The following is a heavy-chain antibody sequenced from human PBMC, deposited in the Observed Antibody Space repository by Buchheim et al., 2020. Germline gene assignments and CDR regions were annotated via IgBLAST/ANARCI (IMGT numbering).Heavy chain of an antibody. V-gene: IGHV1-2*02. CDR2: INPNSGGT. CDR3: ARGGGGHDDFDS. CDR1: GYTFTDYY. Sequence: QVQLVQSGAEVKKPGASVKVSCKASGYTFTDYYIHWVRQVPGHGPECMGWINPNSGGTIYAQTFQGRVTMTRDTSIRTVYMELSRLTSDDTALYYCARGGGGHDDFDSWGQGTL. D-gene: IGHD1-1*01. J-gene: IGHJ4*02.